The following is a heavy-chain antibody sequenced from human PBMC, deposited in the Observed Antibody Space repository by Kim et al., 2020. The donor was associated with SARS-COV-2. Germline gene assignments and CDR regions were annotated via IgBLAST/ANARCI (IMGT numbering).Heavy chain of an antibody. CDR1: GFTFSSYA. D-gene: IGHD3-22*01. CDR2: ISGSGGST. J-gene: IGHJ1*01. CDR3: AKEAPRYYYDSSGYYGDFQH. V-gene: IGHV3-23*01. Sequence: GGSLRLSCAASGFTFSSYAMSWVRQAPGKGLEWVSAISGSGGSTYYADSVKGRFTISRDNSKNTLYLQMNSLRAEDTAVYYCAKEAPRYYYDSSGYYGDFQHWGQDTLVTVSS.